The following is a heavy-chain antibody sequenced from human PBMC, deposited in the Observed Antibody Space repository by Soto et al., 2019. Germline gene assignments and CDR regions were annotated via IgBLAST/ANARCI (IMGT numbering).Heavy chain of an antibody. CDR3: ARAAIAARWGDY. CDR2: INHSGST. Sequence: SETLSLTCAVYGGSFSGYYWSWIRQPPGKGLEWIGEINHSGSTNYNPSLKSRVTISVDTSKNQFSLKLSSVTAADTAVYYCARAAIAARWGDYWGQGTLVTVSS. J-gene: IGHJ4*02. CDR1: GGSFSGYY. V-gene: IGHV4-34*01. D-gene: IGHD6-6*01.